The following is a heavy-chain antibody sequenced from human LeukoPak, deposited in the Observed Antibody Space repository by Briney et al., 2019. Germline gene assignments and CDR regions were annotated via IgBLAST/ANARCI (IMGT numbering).Heavy chain of an antibody. CDR3: AKDTTPPKAGFDP. D-gene: IGHD1-14*01. Sequence: GGSLRLSCAASGFTFSSYGMHWVRQAPGKGLEWVAFIRYDGSNKYYADSVKGRFTIPRDNSKNTLYLQMNSLRAEDTAVYYCAKDTTPPKAGFDPWGQGTLVTVSS. J-gene: IGHJ5*02. CDR1: GFTFSSYG. V-gene: IGHV3-30*02. CDR2: IRYDGSNK.